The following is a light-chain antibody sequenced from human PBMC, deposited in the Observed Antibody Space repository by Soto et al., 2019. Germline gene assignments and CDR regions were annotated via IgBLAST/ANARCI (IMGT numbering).Light chain of an antibody. CDR3: SSYTSSSSYV. J-gene: IGLJ1*01. Sequence: QSALTQPASVSGSPGQSITISCTGTSSDVGTYNSVSWYQQYPGKAPKLMIHDVSNRPSGVSNRFSGSKSGNTASLTISGPQAEDDADYYCSSYTSSSSYVFGSGTKLTVL. CDR1: SSDVGTYNS. CDR2: DVS. V-gene: IGLV2-14*01.